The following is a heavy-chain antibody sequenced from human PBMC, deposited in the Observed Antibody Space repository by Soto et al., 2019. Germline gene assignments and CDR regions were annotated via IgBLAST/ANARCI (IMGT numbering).Heavy chain of an antibody. CDR2: IYYSGST. CDR3: ARPVGGSYYYYGMDV. D-gene: IGHD3-16*01. J-gene: IGHJ6*02. V-gene: IGHV4-39*01. CDR1: GGSISSSSYY. Sequence: SETLSLTCTVSGGSISSSSYYWGWIRQPPGKGLEWIGSIYYSGSTYYNPSLKSRVTISVDTSKNQFSLKLSSVTAADTAVYYCARPVGGSYYYYGMDVWGQGTTVTVSS.